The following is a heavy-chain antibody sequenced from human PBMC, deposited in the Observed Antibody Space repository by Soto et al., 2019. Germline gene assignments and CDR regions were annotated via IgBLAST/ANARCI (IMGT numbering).Heavy chain of an antibody. V-gene: IGHV4-39*01. D-gene: IGHD4-17*01. J-gene: IGHJ4*02. CDR2: VYYRGRS. CDR1: GGSVTNSSYY. Sequence: SETLSLTCTVSGGSVTNSSYYWGWIRQSPGKGLEWIGSVYYRGRSYSKSSVKSRVTISVDTSKNQFSLNFNSVTASDTALYYCVSQRTTVLTRAYFDYWGPGALVTVS. CDR3: VSQRTTVLTRAYFDY.